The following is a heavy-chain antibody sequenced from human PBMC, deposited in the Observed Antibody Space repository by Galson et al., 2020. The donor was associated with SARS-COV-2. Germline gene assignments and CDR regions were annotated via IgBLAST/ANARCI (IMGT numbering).Heavy chain of an antibody. D-gene: IGHD4-17*01. CDR3: AKRLTVTGTDRRPAAPDTKAFDC. Sequence: TGGSLRLSCAASGFTFSSYAMSWVRQAPGKGLEWVSAISGSGGSAYYADSVKGRFTISRDNSKNTLYLQMNSLRAEDTAVYYCAKRLTVTGTDRRPAAPDTKAFDCWGQGTLVTVSS. CDR2: ISGSGGSA. V-gene: IGHV3-23*01. CDR1: GFTFSSYA. J-gene: IGHJ4*02.